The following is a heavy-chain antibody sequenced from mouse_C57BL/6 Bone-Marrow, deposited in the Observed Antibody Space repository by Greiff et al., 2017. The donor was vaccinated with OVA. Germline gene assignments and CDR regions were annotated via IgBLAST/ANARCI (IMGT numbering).Heavy chain of an antibody. D-gene: IGHD1-1*01. CDR1: GSSITSGYY. CDR3: AREAVVATEWCFDV. CDR2: ISYDGSN. V-gene: IGHV3-6*01. J-gene: IGHJ1*03. Sequence: VQLQQSGPGLVKPSQSLSLTCSVTGSSITSGYYWPWIRHFPGNKLEWLGYISYDGSNNYNPSLKNRLSLTLDTSKNQFFLKLNSVTTEDTATYYCAREAVVATEWCFDVWGTGTTVTVSS.